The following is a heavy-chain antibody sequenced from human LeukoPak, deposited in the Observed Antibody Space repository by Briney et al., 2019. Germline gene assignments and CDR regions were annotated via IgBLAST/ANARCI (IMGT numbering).Heavy chain of an antibody. CDR3: ARDPPADYHYDSSGYYLV. V-gene: IGHV4-59*01. J-gene: IGHJ3*01. CDR2: IYYSGST. D-gene: IGHD3-22*01. Sequence: SETLSLTCTVSGGSISSYYWSWIRQPPGKGLEWIGYIYYSGSTNYNPSLKSRVTISVDTSKNQFSLKLSSVTAADTAVYYCARDPPADYHYDSSGYYLVWGQGTMVTVSS. CDR1: GGSISSYY.